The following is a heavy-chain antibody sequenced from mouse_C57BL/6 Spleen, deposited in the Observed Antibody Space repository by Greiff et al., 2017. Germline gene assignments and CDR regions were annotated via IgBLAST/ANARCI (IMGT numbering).Heavy chain of an antibody. V-gene: IGHV1-26*01. D-gene: IGHD1-1*01. J-gene: IGHJ2*01. CDR1: GYTFTDYY. Sequence: VQLQQSGPELVKPGASVKISCKASGYTFTDYYMNWVKQSHGKSLEWIGDINPNNGGTSYNQKFKGKATLTVDKSSSTAYMELRSLTSEDSAVYSCARSLRGYFDYWGQGTTLTVSS. CDR3: ARSLRGYFDY. CDR2: INPNNGGT.